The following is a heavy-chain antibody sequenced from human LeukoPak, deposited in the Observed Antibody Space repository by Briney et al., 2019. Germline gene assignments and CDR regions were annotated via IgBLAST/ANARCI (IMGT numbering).Heavy chain of an antibody. D-gene: IGHD3-22*01. J-gene: IGHJ3*02. CDR1: GGTFSSYA. V-gene: IGHV1-69*13. CDR3: ARDPRYYDSSGPTSYAFDI. CDR2: IIPIFGTA. Sequence: ASVKVSCKASGGTFSSYAISWVRQAPGQGLEWMGGIIPIFGTANCAQKFQGRVTITADESTSTAYMELSSLRSEDTAVYYCARDPRYYDSSGPTSYAFDIWGQGTMVTVSS.